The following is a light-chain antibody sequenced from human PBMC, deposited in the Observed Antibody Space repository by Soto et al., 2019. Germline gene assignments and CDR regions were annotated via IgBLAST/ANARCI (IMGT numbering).Light chain of an antibody. V-gene: IGKV3-15*01. CDR3: QQYNNWPPWT. CDR1: QSVSRN. CDR2: GAS. Sequence: ETVMTQFPATLSVSPGERTTLSCRASQSVSRNLAWYQQRPGQTPRLLFYGASTRATGIPARFSASGSGTEFTLTISSLQSEDFAVYYCQQYNNWPPWTFGQGTKVEIK. J-gene: IGKJ1*01.